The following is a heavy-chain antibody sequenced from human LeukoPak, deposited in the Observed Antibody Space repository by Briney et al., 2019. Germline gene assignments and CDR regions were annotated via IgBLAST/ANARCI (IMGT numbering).Heavy chain of an antibody. CDR1: GGSISSSSYY. CDR3: ASSRGGDIVVVVAATYYMDV. CDR2: IYYSGST. V-gene: IGHV4-39*01. J-gene: IGHJ6*03. D-gene: IGHD2-15*01. Sequence: SETLSLTCTVSGGSISSSSYYWGWIRQPPGKGLEWIGSIYYSGSTYYNPSLKSRVTISVDTSKNQFSLKLSSVTAADTAVDYCASSRGGDIVVVVAATYYMDVWGKGTTVTVSS.